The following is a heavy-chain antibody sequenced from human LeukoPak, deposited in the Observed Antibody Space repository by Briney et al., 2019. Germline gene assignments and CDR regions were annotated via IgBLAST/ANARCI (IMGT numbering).Heavy chain of an antibody. CDR3: ARHRPTGGNTDASRRYFDY. CDR1: GYTFTGYY. CDR2: INPNSGDT. J-gene: IGHJ4*02. Sequence: ASVKVSCKASGYTFTGYYMHWVRQAPGQGLEWMGWINPNSGDTNYARKFQGRVTMTRDTSISTAYMDLSRLRSDDTAVYYCARHRPTGGNTDASRRYFDYWGQGTLVTVSS. D-gene: IGHD2/OR15-2a*01. V-gene: IGHV1-2*02.